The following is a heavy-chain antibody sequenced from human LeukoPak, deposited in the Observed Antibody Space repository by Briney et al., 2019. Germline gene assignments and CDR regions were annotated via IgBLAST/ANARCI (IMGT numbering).Heavy chain of an antibody. CDR2: IRADAITT. CDR3: ARATYSGSDFDY. Sequence: PGGSLRLSCAASGFTFSHHGMNWVRQAPGKGLEWVSGIRADAITTYYADSVKGRFTISRDNAKNSLYLQMNSLRAEDTAVYYCARATYSGSDFDYWGQGTLVTVSS. V-gene: IGHV3-48*04. J-gene: IGHJ4*02. CDR1: GFTFSHHG. D-gene: IGHD1-26*01.